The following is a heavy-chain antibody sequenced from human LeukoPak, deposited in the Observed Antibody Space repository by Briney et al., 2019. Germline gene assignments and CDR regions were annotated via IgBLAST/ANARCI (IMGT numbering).Heavy chain of an antibody. V-gene: IGHV1-46*01. CDR1: GYTFTIYY. D-gene: IGHD6-13*01. CDR2: INPSGGST. J-gene: IGHJ4*02. CDR3: ARATGYSSSWAPFEY. Sequence: ASVTVSFTASGYTFTIYYMHWVRQAPGQGLGWMGLINPSGGSTSYAQKFQGRVTMTRDMSTSTVYMELSSLRYEDTAVYYCARATGYSSSWAPFEYWGQGILVTVSS.